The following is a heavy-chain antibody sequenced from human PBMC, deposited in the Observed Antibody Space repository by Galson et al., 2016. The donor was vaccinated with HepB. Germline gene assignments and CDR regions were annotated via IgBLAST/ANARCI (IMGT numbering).Heavy chain of an antibody. V-gene: IGHV3-23*01. CDR2: ISTRRTT. CDR3: AKERLVRRIFDH. Sequence: LRLSCAASGLVFSNFGLSWVRQAPGKGLEWVASISTRRTTYYSDSVQGRFTISRDNSNNTLYLQMNGLRAEDTAVYYCAKERLVRRIFDHWGQGTLLTVSS. D-gene: IGHD1-1*01. J-gene: IGHJ4*02. CDR1: GLVFSNFG.